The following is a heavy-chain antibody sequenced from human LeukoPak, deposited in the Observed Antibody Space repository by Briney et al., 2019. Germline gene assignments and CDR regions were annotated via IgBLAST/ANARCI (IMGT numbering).Heavy chain of an antibody. Sequence: GGSLRLSCASSGFAFSSYAMTWVRQAPGKGLEWVATISGSGVMTYYADSVKGRFTVSGDNSKNTLYLQMSSLTAADTAVYYCAKDRSIGTYYTFDHWGQGTLVTVSS. CDR1: GFAFSSYA. V-gene: IGHV3-23*01. CDR2: ISGSGVMT. CDR3: AKDRSIGTYYTFDH. D-gene: IGHD1-26*01. J-gene: IGHJ4*02.